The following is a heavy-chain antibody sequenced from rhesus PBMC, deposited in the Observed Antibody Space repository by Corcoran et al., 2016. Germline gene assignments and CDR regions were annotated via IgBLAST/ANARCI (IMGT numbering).Heavy chain of an antibody. CDR2: IKSKGDGGTA. J-gene: IGHJ4*01. V-gene: IGHV3-30*01. CDR1: GFTFSNVW. Sequence: EVQLVESGGGLVQPGGSLRLSCAASGFTFSNVWMNWVRQAPGKGLEWVARIKSKGDGGTAYYAASVKGRFTISRDESKNTLYLQMNSLKTEDTAVYYCTTGRYDYWGQGVLVTVSS. CDR3: TTGRYDY. D-gene: IGHD4-29*01.